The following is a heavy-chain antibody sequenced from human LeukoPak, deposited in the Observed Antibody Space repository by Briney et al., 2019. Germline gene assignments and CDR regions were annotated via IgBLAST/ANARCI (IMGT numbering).Heavy chain of an antibody. D-gene: IGHD3-22*01. CDR2: IYYSGST. CDR3: ARDSSGYYRFDP. V-gene: IGHV4-39*07. Sequence: SETLSLTCTVSGGSISSSSYYWGWIRQPPGKGLEWIGSIYYSGSTYYNPSLKSRVTISVDTSKNQFSLKLSSVTTADTAVYYCARDSSGYYRFDPWGQGTLVTVSS. J-gene: IGHJ5*02. CDR1: GGSISSSSYY.